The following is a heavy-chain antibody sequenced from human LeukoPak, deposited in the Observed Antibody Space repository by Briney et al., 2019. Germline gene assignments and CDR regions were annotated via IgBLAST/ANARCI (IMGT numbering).Heavy chain of an antibody. CDR1: GGSISSYY. J-gene: IGHJ6*03. Sequence: SETLSLTCTVSGGSISSYYWSWIRQPPGKGLEWIGYIYYSGSTNYNPSLRSRVTISVDTSKNQFSLKLSSVTAADTAVYYCARRRAYCGGDCYSYYYYYMDVWGKGTTVTVSS. CDR2: IYYSGST. D-gene: IGHD2-21*02. V-gene: IGHV4-59*01. CDR3: ARRRAYCGGDCYSYYYYYMDV.